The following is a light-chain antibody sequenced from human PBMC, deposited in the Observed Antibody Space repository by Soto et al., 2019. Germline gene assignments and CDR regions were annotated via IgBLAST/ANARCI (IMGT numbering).Light chain of an antibody. CDR1: STDVGSHNY. Sequence: QSVLTQAASVSESPGQSISLSCGGTSTDVGSHNYVSWYQQHPGKAPKLIIFEVNNRPSGVSNRFSGSKSGNTASLTISGLQAEDEADYYCSSYTSSSTLVFGGGTKLTVL. CDR3: SSYTSSSTLV. J-gene: IGLJ2*01. V-gene: IGLV2-14*01. CDR2: EVN.